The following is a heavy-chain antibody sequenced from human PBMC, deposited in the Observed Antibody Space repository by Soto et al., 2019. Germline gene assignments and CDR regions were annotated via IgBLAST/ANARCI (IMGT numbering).Heavy chain of an antibody. CDR3: ARVFPVPVRPEYDYIWGSYRRTYLPGIDY. CDR2: INSDGSST. J-gene: IGHJ4*02. CDR1: GFTFSSYW. V-gene: IGHV3-74*01. Sequence: GGSLRLSCAASGFTFSSYWMHWVRQAPGKGLVWVSRINSDGSSTSYADSVKGRFTISRDNAKNTLYLQMNSRRAEDTAVYYCARVFPVPVRPEYDYIWGSYRRTYLPGIDYWGQGTLVTVSS. D-gene: IGHD3-16*02.